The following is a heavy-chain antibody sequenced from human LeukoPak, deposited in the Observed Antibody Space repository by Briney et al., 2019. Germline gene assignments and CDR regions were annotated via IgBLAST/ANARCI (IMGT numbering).Heavy chain of an antibody. CDR2: IYYSGST. D-gene: IGHD3-10*01. CDR1: GGSLSSSSYY. CDR3: ARDGLLWFGELGDY. Sequence: PSETLSLTCTVSGGSLSSSSYYWGWIRQPPGKGLEWIGSIYYSGSTYYNPSLKSRVTISVDTSKNQFSLKLSSVTAADTAVYYCARDGLLWFGELGDYWGQGTLVTVSS. J-gene: IGHJ4*02. V-gene: IGHV4-39*02.